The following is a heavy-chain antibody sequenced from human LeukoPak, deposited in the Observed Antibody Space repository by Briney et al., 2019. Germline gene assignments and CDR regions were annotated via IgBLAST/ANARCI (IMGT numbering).Heavy chain of an antibody. CDR2: INHSGST. V-gene: IGHV4-34*01. CDR3: ARLMVRGRKSLYYYDYMDV. Sequence: PSETLSLTCAVYGGSFSGYYWSWIRQPPGKGLEWIGEINHSGSTNYNPSLKSRVTISVDTSKNQFSLKLSSVTAADRAVYYCARLMVRGRKSLYYYDYMDVWGKGTTVTISS. D-gene: IGHD3-10*01. J-gene: IGHJ6*03. CDR1: GGSFSGYY.